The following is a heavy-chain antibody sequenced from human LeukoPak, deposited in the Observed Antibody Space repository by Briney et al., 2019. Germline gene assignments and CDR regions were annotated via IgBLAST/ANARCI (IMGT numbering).Heavy chain of an antibody. Sequence: SETLSLTCTVSGASIFSYYWNWVRQAPGKGLEWIGLIYFNGITSYNTSPRRRGSISIATSKNKSSCRLTCVTAADTAIYYCARRAYYDSSGYNPTAGYFVLWGRGTLVTVSS. CDR2: IYFNGIT. CDR3: ARRAYYDSSGYNPTAGYFVL. CDR1: GASIFSYY. V-gene: IGHV4-59*08. D-gene: IGHD3-22*01. J-gene: IGHJ2*01.